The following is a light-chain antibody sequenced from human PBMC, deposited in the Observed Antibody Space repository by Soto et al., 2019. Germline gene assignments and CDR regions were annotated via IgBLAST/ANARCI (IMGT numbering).Light chain of an antibody. CDR3: QQDYSTLAT. V-gene: IGKV1-39*01. J-gene: IGKJ5*01. Sequence: DLQMSQSPSSLSASVGDRVTIXXRAAESISRHLNWYQQKPGRAPDIXIYAASTLQNGVPSRFTGSGAGTEFTLTITGLQLEDFATYYCQQDYSTLATFGQGTRLEIK. CDR2: AAS. CDR1: ESISRH.